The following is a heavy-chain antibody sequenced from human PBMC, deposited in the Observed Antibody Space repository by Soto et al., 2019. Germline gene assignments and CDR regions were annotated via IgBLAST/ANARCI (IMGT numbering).Heavy chain of an antibody. CDR3: ARDFNQGGWFRGFFDY. Sequence: PGGSLRLSCAASGFTFSSYWMSWVRQAPGKGLEWVANIKQDGSEKYYVDSVKGRFTIPRDNAKNSLYLQMSSLRAEDTAVYYCARDFNQGGWFRGFFDYWGQGTLVTVSS. CDR1: GFTFSSYW. J-gene: IGHJ4*02. V-gene: IGHV3-7*03. D-gene: IGHD6-19*01. CDR2: IKQDGSEK.